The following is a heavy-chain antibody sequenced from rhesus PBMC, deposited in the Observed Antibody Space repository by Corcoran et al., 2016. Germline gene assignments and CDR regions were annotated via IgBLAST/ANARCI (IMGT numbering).Heavy chain of an antibody. V-gene: IGHV4S12*01. D-gene: IGHD5-24*01. J-gene: IGHJ4*01. CDR1: GGSIIGGYYS. Sequence: QVKLQESGPGLVKPLETLSLTSAVSGGSIIGGYYSCTWIRQPPGEVLEWIGGIYWSSGNTYYNPSLKSRVTISKDTSKNQFSLKLSSVTAADTAVYYCASAPPRYSGYSHFDYWGQGVLVTVSS. CDR3: ASAPPRYSGYSHFDY. CDR2: IYWSSGNT.